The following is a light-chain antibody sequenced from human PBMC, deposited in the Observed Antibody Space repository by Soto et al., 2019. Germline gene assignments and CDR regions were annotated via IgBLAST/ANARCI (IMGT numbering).Light chain of an antibody. V-gene: IGKV3-11*01. CDR2: DAS. CDR1: QSVSSY. J-gene: IGKJ2*01. CDR3: QQRTNWPPGYT. Sequence: EIVLTQSPATLSLSPGERATLSCRASQSVSSYLAWYQQKPGQAPRLLIYDASNRATGIPARFSGSGSGTDFTLTISKLEPEDFAVYYCQQRTNWPPGYTFGKGTKLEIK.